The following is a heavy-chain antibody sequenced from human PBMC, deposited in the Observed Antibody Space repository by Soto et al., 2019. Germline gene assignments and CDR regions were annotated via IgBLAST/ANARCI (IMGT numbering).Heavy chain of an antibody. CDR3: ARGPYGSGSPIAPYYFDY. D-gene: IGHD3-10*01. V-gene: IGHV3-13*01. J-gene: IGHJ4*02. CDR2: IGTAGDT. Sequence: GGSLRLSCAASGFTFSSYDMHWVRQATGKGLEWVSAIGTAGDTYYPGSVKGRFTISRENAKNSLYLQMNSLRTGDTAVYYCARGPYGSGSPIAPYYFDYWGQGTLVTVSS. CDR1: GFTFSSYD.